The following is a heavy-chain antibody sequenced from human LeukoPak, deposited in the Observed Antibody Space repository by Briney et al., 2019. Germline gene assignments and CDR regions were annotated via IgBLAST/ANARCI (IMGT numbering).Heavy chain of an antibody. Sequence: GGSLRLSCAASGFTFSSYGMHWVRQAPGKGLEWVAFIRYDGSNKYYADSVKGRFTISRDNSKSTLYLQMNSLRAEDTAVYYCAKGLGPGIWFGELFDYWGQGTLVTVPS. CDR1: GFTFSSYG. CDR2: IRYDGSNK. V-gene: IGHV3-30*02. CDR3: AKGLGPGIWFGELFDY. J-gene: IGHJ4*02. D-gene: IGHD3-10*01.